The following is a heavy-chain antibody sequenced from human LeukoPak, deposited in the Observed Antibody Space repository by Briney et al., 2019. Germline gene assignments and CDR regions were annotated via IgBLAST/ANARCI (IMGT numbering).Heavy chain of an antibody. Sequence: PSETVSLTCTVSGGSLSRSHYYWGWIRRPPGKGLGWIGGIYYSGNSYYNPSLKSRVPISVDTSNSQFSLKLSSVTAADTAVYYCARTYSDILTGYSYWGQGTLVTGSS. V-gene: IGHV4-39*01. J-gene: IGHJ4*02. CDR2: IYYSGNS. CDR3: ARTYSDILTGYSY. D-gene: IGHD3-9*01. CDR1: GGSLSRSHYY.